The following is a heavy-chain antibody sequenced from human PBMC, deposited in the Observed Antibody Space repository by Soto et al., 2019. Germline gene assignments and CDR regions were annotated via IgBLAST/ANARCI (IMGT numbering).Heavy chain of an antibody. D-gene: IGHD2-2*01. J-gene: IGHJ5*02. V-gene: IGHV1-18*01. CDR2: ISAYNGNT. CDR3: ARSRVVVVPAPTRFVGSAP. Sequence: ASVKVSCKASGYTFTSYCISWVRQAPGQGLEWMGGISAYNGNTNYAQKLQGRVTMTTDRSTSTAYMELRSLRSDDTAVYYCARSRVVVVPAPTRFVGSAPRGQGTLVTVSS. CDR1: GYTFTSYC.